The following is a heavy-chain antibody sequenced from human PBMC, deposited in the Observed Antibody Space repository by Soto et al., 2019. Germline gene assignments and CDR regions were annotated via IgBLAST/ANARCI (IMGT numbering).Heavy chain of an antibody. CDR2: ISYDGTYE. CDR1: GFTFKNYD. V-gene: IGHV3-30*03. Sequence: GGSLRLSCAASGFTFKNYDMYWVRQAPGKGLEWVTLISYDGTYEDYAASVKGRFTVSRDNSKNTLYLQMSSLRAEDTAVYYCATTGDCSGTYCYRPFDIWGQGTLVTAPQ. D-gene: IGHD2-2*01. J-gene: IGHJ4*02. CDR3: ATTGDCSGTYCYRPFDI.